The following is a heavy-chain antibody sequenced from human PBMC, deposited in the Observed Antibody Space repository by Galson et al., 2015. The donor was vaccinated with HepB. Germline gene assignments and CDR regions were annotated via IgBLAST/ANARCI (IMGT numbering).Heavy chain of an antibody. J-gene: IGHJ2*01. D-gene: IGHD6-19*01. V-gene: IGHV4-34*01. CDR3: ARGGEQWLVRTAYFDL. CDR1: GGSFSGYY. CDR2: VQHSGST. Sequence: ETLSLTCAVYGGSFSGYYWSWIRQPPGKGLEWIGEVQHSGSTNHNPSLKSRVSISVDTSKNQFSLRLTSVTDDDTAVYYCARGGEQWLVRTAYFDLWGRGTLVTVSS.